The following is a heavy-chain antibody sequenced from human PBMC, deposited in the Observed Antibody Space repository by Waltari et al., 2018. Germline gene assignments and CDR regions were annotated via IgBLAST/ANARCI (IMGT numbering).Heavy chain of an antibody. Sequence: QVQLVQSGAEVKKPGASVKVSCKASGYPFTSYGISWVRPAPGQGLKWMGGSSADNGNTNYAQKLQGRVTMTTDTSTSTAYMELRSLRSDDTAVYYCARNGYDSSWRRHFDYWGQGTLVTVSS. CDR2: SSADNGNT. J-gene: IGHJ4*02. V-gene: IGHV1-18*04. D-gene: IGHD6-13*01. CDR3: ARNGYDSSWRRHFDY. CDR1: GYPFTSYG.